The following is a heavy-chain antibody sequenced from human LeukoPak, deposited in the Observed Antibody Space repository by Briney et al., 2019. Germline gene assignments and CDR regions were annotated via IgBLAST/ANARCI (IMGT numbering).Heavy chain of an antibody. CDR2: ISYDGSNK. D-gene: IGHD3-9*01. V-gene: IGHV3-30*04. CDR1: GFTFSSYA. CDR3: ARDSYDILTGFKGYFDY. J-gene: IGHJ4*02. Sequence: GRSLRLSCAASGFTFSSYAMHWVRQAPGKGLEWVAVISYDGSNKYYADSVKGRFTISRDNSKNTLYLQMNSLRAEDTAVYYCARDSYDILTGFKGYFDYWGQGTLVTVSS.